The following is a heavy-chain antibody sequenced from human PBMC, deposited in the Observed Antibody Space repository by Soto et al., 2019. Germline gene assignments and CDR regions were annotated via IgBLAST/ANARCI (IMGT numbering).Heavy chain of an antibody. Sequence: PGGSLRLSCAASGFTFSTYAMHWVRQAPGKGLEWVAVLSYDARHSYYADSVKGRFTISRDNAKNSLYLQMNSLRAEDTAVYYCAREATLRVEGHYGMDVWGQGTTVTVSS. CDR1: GFTFSTYA. D-gene: IGHD4-17*01. V-gene: IGHV3-30*04. CDR2: LSYDARHS. J-gene: IGHJ6*02. CDR3: AREATLRVEGHYGMDV.